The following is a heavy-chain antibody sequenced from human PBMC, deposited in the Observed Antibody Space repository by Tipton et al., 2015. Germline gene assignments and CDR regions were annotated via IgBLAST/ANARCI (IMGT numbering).Heavy chain of an antibody. CDR2: IHHGGST. Sequence: TLSLTCSVSGDSISSSNWWSWVRQPPGKGLEWIGEIHHGGSTNYNPSLKSRVTMSVDTSKNQFSLHLSSVTAADTAVYYCMGSGFVDYWGQGALVTVSS. CDR1: GDSISSSNW. D-gene: IGHD3-10*01. CDR3: MGSGFVDY. V-gene: IGHV4-4*02. J-gene: IGHJ4*02.